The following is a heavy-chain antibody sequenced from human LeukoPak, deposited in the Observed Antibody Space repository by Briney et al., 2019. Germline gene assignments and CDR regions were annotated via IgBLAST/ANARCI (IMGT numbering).Heavy chain of an antibody. CDR1: GFTFSDYY. Sequence: PGGSLRLSCAASGFTFSDYYMSWIRQAPGKGLEWVSYISSSGSTIYYADSVKGRFTISRDNAKNSLYLQMNSLRAEDTAVYYCAKGLITIFGVADDDYWGQGTLVTVSS. D-gene: IGHD3-3*01. J-gene: IGHJ4*02. CDR3: AKGLITIFGVADDDY. CDR2: ISSSGSTI. V-gene: IGHV3-11*01.